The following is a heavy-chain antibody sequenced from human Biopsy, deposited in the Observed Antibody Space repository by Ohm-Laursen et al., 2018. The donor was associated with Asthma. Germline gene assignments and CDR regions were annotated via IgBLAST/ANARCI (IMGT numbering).Heavy chain of an antibody. Sequence: GSLRLSFASSGFAASRDYMFWVCQAPGKGLERVSVIYSGGTSHTADSVKGRFTISRDYSKNALYLQMHSLRVEDTGVYYCARGDSSGWSHYYFDYWGQGTLVTVSS. V-gene: IGHV3-53*01. D-gene: IGHD6-19*01. CDR2: IYSGGTS. J-gene: IGHJ4*02. CDR3: ARGDSSGWSHYYFDY. CDR1: GFAASRDY.